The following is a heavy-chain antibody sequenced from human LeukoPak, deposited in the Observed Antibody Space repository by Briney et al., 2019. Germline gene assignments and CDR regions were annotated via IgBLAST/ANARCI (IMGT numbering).Heavy chain of an antibody. J-gene: IGHJ6*02. V-gene: IGHV3-74*01. Sequence: GGSLRLSCAASGFTFSSYWMHWVRQAPGKGLVWVSRINSDGSTTSYADSVKGRFTISRDNAKDTLYLQMNSLRAEDTAVYYCARDRITMVRGVQYYYYYYGMDVWGQGTTVTVSS. CDR1: GFTFSSYW. D-gene: IGHD3-10*01. CDR2: INSDGSTT. CDR3: ARDRITMVRGVQYYYYYYGMDV.